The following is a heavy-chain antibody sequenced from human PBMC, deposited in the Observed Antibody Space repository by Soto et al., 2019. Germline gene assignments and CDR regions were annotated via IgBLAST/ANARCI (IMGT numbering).Heavy chain of an antibody. J-gene: IGHJ4*02. Sequence: GGSLRLSCAASGFTFSSYGMHWVRQAPGKGLEWVAVISYDGSNKYYADSVKGRFTISRDNSKNTLYLQMSSLRAEDTAVYYCAKDLRAVAAYYFDYWGQGTLVTVSS. CDR1: GFTFSSYG. V-gene: IGHV3-30*18. CDR3: AKDLRAVAAYYFDY. CDR2: ISYDGSNK. D-gene: IGHD6-19*01.